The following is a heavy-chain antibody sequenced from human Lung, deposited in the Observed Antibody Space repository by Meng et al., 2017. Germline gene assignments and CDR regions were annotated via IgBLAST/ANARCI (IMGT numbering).Heavy chain of an antibody. V-gene: IGHV3-21*01. J-gene: IGHJ4*02. CDR3: ARGRVVVAATPSDY. CDR1: GFTFSSYS. D-gene: IGHD2-15*01. Sequence: EVQLVESGGGLFKPGGSLRLSGAASGFTFSSYSMNWVRQAPGKGLEWVSSISSSSAYADSVKGRFTISRDNAKNSLYLQMNSLRAEDTAVYYCARGRVVVAATPSDYWGQGALVTVSS. CDR2: ISSSSA.